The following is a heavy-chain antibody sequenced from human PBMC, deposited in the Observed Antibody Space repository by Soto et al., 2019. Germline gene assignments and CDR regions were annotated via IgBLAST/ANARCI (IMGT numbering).Heavy chain of an antibody. CDR1: GGSISSSSYY. D-gene: IGHD5-12*01. CDR3: ASPMNIVATIDY. CDR2: IYYSGST. V-gene: IGHV4-39*01. Sequence: SETLSLTCTVSGGSISSSSYYWGWIRQPPGKGLEWIGSIYYSGSTYYNPSLKSRVTISVDTSKNQFSLKLSSVTAAETAVYYCASPMNIVATIDYWGQGTLVTVSS. J-gene: IGHJ4*02.